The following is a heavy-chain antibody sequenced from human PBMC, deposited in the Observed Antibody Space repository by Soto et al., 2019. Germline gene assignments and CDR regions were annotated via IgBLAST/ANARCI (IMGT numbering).Heavy chain of an antibody. V-gene: IGHV4-59*01. J-gene: IGHJ4*02. CDR3: ARAPVPRLVILGNYFDY. CDR2: IYYSGST. CDR1: GGSISSYY. D-gene: IGHD3-9*01. Sequence: QVQLQESGPGLVKPSETLSLTCTVSGGSISSYYWSWIRQPPGKGLEWIGYIYYSGSTNYNPSLKSRVTISVDTSKNQFSLKLSSVTAADTAVYYCARAPVPRLVILGNYFDYWGQGTLVTVSS.